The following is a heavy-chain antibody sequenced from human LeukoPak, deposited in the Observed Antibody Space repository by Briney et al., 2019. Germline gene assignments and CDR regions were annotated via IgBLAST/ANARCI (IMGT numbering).Heavy chain of an antibody. D-gene: IGHD4-17*01. J-gene: IGHJ4*02. CDR3: ATTRDGTVTLDY. Sequence: SETLSLTCAVYGGSFSGYYWSWIRQPPGKGLEWIGEINHSGSTNYNPSLKSRVTISVDTSKNQFSLKLSSVTAADTAVYYCATTRDGTVTLDYWGQGTLVTVSS. CDR2: INHSGST. V-gene: IGHV4-34*01. CDR1: GGSFSGYY.